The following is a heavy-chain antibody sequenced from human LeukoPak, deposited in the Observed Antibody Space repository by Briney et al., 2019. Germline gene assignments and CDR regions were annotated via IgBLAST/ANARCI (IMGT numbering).Heavy chain of an antibody. Sequence: SETLSLTCTVSGGSISNSYWSWIRQPPGKGLEWIGFFHDSESTNYNPSLKSRVSISIDTSKNQVSLWLSSVTAADTAVYYCARADASGSPGIGFDFWGQGTLVTVSS. CDR1: GGSISNSY. V-gene: IGHV4-59*01. D-gene: IGHD1-26*01. CDR2: FHDSEST. CDR3: ARADASGSPGIGFDF. J-gene: IGHJ4*02.